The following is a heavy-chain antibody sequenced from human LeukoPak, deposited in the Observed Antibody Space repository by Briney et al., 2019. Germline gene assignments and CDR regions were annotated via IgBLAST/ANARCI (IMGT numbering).Heavy chain of an antibody. V-gene: IGHV3-21*01. D-gene: IGHD4-17*01. CDR3: ARGTTVTRLYGKGAFDI. CDR2: ISRSSSYI. J-gene: IGHJ3*02. Sequence: GGSLGLSCAAFGFTFSSYSMNWVRPAPGKGLEWVSSISRSSSYIYYADSVKGRFTISRDNAKNSLYLQMNSLRDEDTAVYYCARGTTVTRLYGKGAFDIWDQGTMATVTS. CDR1: GFTFSSYS.